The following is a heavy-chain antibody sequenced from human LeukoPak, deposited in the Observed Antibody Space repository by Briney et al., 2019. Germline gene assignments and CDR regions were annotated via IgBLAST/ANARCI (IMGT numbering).Heavy chain of an antibody. CDR1: GGSISSYY. CDR3: AFEGRYYGMDV. J-gene: IGHJ6*02. CDR2: IYYSGST. V-gene: IGHV4-59*01. Sequence: SETLSLTCTVSGGSISSYYWSWIRQPPGKGLEWIGYIYYSGSTNYNPSLKSRVTISVDTSKNQFSLKLSSVTAADTAVYYCAFEGRYYGMDVWGQGTTVTVSS.